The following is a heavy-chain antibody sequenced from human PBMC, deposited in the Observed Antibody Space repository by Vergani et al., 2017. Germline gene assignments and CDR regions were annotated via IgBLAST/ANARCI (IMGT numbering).Heavy chain of an antibody. J-gene: IGHJ3*02. CDR1: GGSISSYY. V-gene: IGHV4-59*01. Sequence: QVQLQESGPGLVKPSETLSLTCTVSGGSISSYYWSWIRQPPGKGLEWIGYIYYSGSTNYNPSLKSRVPISVDTSKNQFSLKLSSVTAADTAVYYCARGGGYQLLSTAFDIWGQGTMVTVSS. CDR3: ARGGGYQLLSTAFDI. D-gene: IGHD2-2*01. CDR2: IYYSGST.